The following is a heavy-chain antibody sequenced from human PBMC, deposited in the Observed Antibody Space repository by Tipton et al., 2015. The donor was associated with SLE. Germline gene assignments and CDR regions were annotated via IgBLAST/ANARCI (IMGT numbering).Heavy chain of an antibody. J-gene: IGHJ4*02. Sequence: LRLSCTVSGGSISSYYWSWIRQPPGKGLEWIGYIYYSGSTNYNPSLKSRVTISVDTSKNQFSLKLSSVTAADTAVYYCARGDRGNDYWGQGTLVTVSS. CDR1: GGSISSYY. V-gene: IGHV4-59*01. D-gene: IGHD2-21*01. CDR2: IYYSGST. CDR3: ARGDRGNDY.